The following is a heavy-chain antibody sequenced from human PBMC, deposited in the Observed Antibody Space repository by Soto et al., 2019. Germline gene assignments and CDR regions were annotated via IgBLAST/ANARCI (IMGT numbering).Heavy chain of an antibody. CDR3: AHRPSYCSGCSCYSGSDC. V-gene: IGHV2-5*02. CDR2: IYWDDDK. Sequence: QITLKESGPTLVKPTQTLTLTCTFSGFSLSTSGVGVGWIRQPPGKALEWLALIYWDDDKRYSPSLKSRLTITKDTSKNQVVLTMTDMDPVDTATYYCAHRPSYCSGCSCYSGSDCWGQGTLVTVSS. D-gene: IGHD2-15*01. J-gene: IGHJ4*02. CDR1: GFSLSTSGVG.